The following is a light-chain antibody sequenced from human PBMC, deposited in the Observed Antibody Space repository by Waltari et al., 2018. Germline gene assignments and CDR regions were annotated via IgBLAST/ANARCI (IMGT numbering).Light chain of an antibody. CDR2: VNSEGSN. V-gene: IGLV4-69*01. J-gene: IGLJ3*02. CDR1: SGHSSNV. CDR3: QTGGHGTWV. Sequence: QLVLTQSPSASASLAASVKLTCTLSSGHSSNVIAWHQQQPGKGPRSLMKVNSEGSNSKGDAIPDGFSGSSSGAGRYLSISSLQSEDEADYYCQTGGHGTWVFGGGTRLTVL.